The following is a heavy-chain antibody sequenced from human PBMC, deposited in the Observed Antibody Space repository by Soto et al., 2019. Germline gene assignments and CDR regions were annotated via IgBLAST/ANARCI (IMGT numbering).Heavy chain of an antibody. CDR3: ARGIVAGMRDDAFDI. V-gene: IGHV3-33*01. CDR1: GFTFSSYG. J-gene: IGHJ3*02. D-gene: IGHD6-19*01. Sequence: LRLSCAASGFTFSSYGMHWVRQAPGKGLEWVAVIWYDGSNKYYADSVKGRFTISRDNSKNTLYLQMNSLRAEDTAVYYCARGIVAGMRDDAFDIWGQGTMVTVSS. CDR2: IWYDGSNK.